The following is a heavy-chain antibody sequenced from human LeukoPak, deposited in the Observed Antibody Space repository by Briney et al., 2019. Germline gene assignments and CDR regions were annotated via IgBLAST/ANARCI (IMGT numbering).Heavy chain of an antibody. J-gene: IGHJ4*02. CDR3: ARDYYDSSGYYYAHDY. D-gene: IGHD3-22*01. CDR1: GGTFSSYA. V-gene: IGHV1-69*05. CDR2: IIPIFGTA. Sequence: SVKVSCKASGGTFSSYAIRWVRQAPGQGLEWMGRIIPIFGTANYAQKFQGRVTITTDESTSTAYMELSSLRSEDTTVYYCARDYYDSSGYYYAHDYWGQGTLVTVSS.